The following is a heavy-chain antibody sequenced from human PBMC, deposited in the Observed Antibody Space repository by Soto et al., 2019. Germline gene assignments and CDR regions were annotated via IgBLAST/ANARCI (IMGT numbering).Heavy chain of an antibody. V-gene: IGHV3-33*01. D-gene: IGHD1-1*01. CDR2: IWYDGSNK. Sequence: QVQLVESGGGVVQPGRSLRLSCAVSGFTFSSYGMHWVRQAPGKGLEWVAVIWYDGSNKYYADSVKGRFTISRDNSKNTLYLQMNSLRAEDTAVYYCARGPLDPNFDYWGQGTLVTVSS. CDR3: ARGPLDPNFDY. J-gene: IGHJ4*02. CDR1: GFTFSSYG.